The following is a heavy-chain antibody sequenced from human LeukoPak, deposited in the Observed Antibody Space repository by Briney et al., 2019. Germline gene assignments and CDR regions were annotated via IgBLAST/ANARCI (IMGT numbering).Heavy chain of an antibody. CDR1: GFTFSSYG. J-gene: IGHJ4*02. V-gene: IGHV3-30*03. CDR2: ISYDGSNK. D-gene: IGHD4-17*01. Sequence: GRSLRLSCAASGFTFSSYGMHWVRQAPGKGLEWVAVISYDGSNKYYADSVKGRFTISRDNSKNTLYLQMNSLRAEDTAVYYCARKYGDYAWLDYWGQGTLVTVSS. CDR3: ARKYGDYAWLDY.